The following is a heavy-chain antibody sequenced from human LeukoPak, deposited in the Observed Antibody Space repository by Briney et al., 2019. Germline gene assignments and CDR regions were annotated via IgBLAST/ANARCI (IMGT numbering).Heavy chain of an antibody. CDR3: AREGFYDSSGYYWGRFDH. D-gene: IGHD3-22*01. J-gene: IGHJ4*02. V-gene: IGHV4-61*08. Sequence: PSETLSLTCTVSGGSISSGGYYWSWIRQSPGKGLEWVGYISYTGSTNYNPSLKSRVIMSVDMSKDQFSLKLSSVTAADTAVYYCAREGFYDSSGYYWGRFDHWGQGALVTVSS. CDR2: ISYTGST. CDR1: GGSISSGGYY.